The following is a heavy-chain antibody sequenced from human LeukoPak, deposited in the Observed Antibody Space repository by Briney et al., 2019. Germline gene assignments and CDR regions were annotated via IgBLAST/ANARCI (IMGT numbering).Heavy chain of an antibody. CDR3: ARDSPDIVATIEAFDI. Sequence: PGGSLRLSCAASGFTFSSYSMNWVRQAPGKGLEWVSSISSSGSYIYYADSVKGRFTISRDNAKNSLYLQMNSLRAEDTAVYYCARDSPDIVATIEAFDIWGQGTMVTVSS. CDR2: ISSSGSYI. D-gene: IGHD5-12*01. J-gene: IGHJ3*02. CDR1: GFTFSSYS. V-gene: IGHV3-21*01.